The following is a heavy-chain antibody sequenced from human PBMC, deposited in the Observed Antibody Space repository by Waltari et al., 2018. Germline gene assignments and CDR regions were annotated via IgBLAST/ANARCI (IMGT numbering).Heavy chain of an antibody. J-gene: IGHJ4*02. V-gene: IGHV3-30-3*01. CDR2: ISYDGSNK. Sequence: QVQLVESGGGVVQPGRSLRLSCAASGFTFSSYAMHWVRQAPGKGLEWVAVISYDGSNKYYADSVKGRFTISRDNSKNTLYLQMNSLRAEDTAVYYCARASPYSSSSYFDYWGQGTLVTVSS. CDR3: ARASPYSSSSYFDY. CDR1: GFTFSSYA. D-gene: IGHD6-6*01.